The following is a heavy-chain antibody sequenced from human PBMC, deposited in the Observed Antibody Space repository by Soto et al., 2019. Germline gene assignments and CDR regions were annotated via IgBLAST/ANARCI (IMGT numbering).Heavy chain of an antibody. D-gene: IGHD2-2*03. V-gene: IGHV5-51*01. CDR1: GYSFTNYW. CDR3: AREGNLGRWIQPLDS. J-gene: IGHJ4*02. CDR2: IYPGDSDT. Sequence: GESLKISCKGSGYSFTNYWIGCVRRMPGKGLEWMGIIYPGDSDTSYSPSFQGQVTISVDKSISTAYLQWSSLKASDTAVYFCAREGNLGRWIQPLDSWGQGTLVTVSS.